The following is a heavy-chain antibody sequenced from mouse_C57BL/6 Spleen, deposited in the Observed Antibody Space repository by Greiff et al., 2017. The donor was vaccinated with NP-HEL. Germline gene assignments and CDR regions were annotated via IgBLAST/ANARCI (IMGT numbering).Heavy chain of an antibody. V-gene: IGHV5-12*01. Sequence: EVKVVESGGGLVQPGGSLKLSCAASGFTFSDYYMYWVRQTPEKRLEWVAYISTGGGSTYYPDTVKGRFTISRDNAKNTLYLQMSRLKSEDTAMYYFAMYDCYYYYAMDYWGQGTSVTVAS. CDR3: AMYDCYYYYAMDY. D-gene: IGHD2-3*01. CDR1: GFTFSDYY. J-gene: IGHJ4*01. CDR2: ISTGGGST.